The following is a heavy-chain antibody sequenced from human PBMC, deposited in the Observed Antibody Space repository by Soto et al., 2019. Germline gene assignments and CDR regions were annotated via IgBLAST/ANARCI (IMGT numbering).Heavy chain of an antibody. D-gene: IGHD3-16*01. CDR2: ISSSSSYI. CDR1: GFTFSSYS. CDR3: ARDDYSVSWAFDI. Sequence: GGSLRLSCAASGFTFSSYSMNWVRQAPGKGLEWVSSISSSSSYIYYADSVKGRFTISRDNAKNSLYLQMSSLRAEDTAVYYCARDDYSVSWAFDIWGQGTMVTVSS. J-gene: IGHJ3*02. V-gene: IGHV3-21*01.